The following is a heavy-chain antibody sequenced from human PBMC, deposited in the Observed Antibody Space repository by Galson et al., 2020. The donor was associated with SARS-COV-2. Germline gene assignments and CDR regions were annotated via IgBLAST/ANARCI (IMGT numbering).Heavy chain of an antibody. J-gene: IGHJ3*02. CDR3: ARHEGDIVVGPPARSTMIVVGAFDI. CDR1: GYSISSGYY. V-gene: IGHV4-38-2*01. CDR2: FYHSGTT. Sequence: SETLSLTCAVSGYSISSGYYWGWIRQPPGKGLGWVGSFYHSGTTYYNPSLKSRVTLSVDTSKNQFSLKLSSVTAADTAVYYCARHEGDIVVGPPARSTMIVVGAFDIWGLGTMVTVSS. D-gene: IGHD2-2*01.